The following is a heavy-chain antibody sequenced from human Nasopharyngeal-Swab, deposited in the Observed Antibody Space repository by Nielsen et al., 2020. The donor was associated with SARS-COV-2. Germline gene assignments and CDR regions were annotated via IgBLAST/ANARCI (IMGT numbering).Heavy chain of an antibody. D-gene: IGHD6-13*01. V-gene: IGHV1-3*01. CDR1: GYTFTGYA. CDR3: VKPAAGTYDS. Sequence: ASVKVSCKASGYTFTGYAMHWVRQAPGQSLEWMGWINAGNGDITYSQKLQGRVTLTRDTYASTAYMELFSLTSEDTAVYYCVKPAAGTYDSWGQGTLVTVSS. CDR2: INAGNGDI. J-gene: IGHJ4*02.